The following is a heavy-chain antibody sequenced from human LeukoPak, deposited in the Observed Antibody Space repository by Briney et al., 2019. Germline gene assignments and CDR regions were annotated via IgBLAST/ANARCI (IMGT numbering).Heavy chain of an antibody. Sequence: PGGSLRLSCAASGFTFSSYAMSWVRQAPGKGLEWVSAISGSGGSTYYADSVKGRFTISRDNSKSTLYLQMNSLRAEDTAVYYCAKDGCSSTSCYYDYYYGMDVWGQGTTVTVSS. D-gene: IGHD2-2*01. V-gene: IGHV3-23*01. J-gene: IGHJ6*02. CDR1: GFTFSSYA. CDR2: ISGSGGST. CDR3: AKDGCSSTSCYYDYYYGMDV.